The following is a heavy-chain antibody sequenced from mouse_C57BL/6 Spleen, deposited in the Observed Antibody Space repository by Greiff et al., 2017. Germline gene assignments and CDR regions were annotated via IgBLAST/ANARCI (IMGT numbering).Heavy chain of an antibody. CDR3: ARGPRNYDYAMDY. CDR1: GYTFTDYY. V-gene: IGHV1-26*01. J-gene: IGHJ4*01. D-gene: IGHD2-1*01. CDR2: INPNNGGT. Sequence: EVQLQQSGPELVKPGASVKISCKASGYTFTDYYMNWVKQSHGKSLEWIGDINPNNGGTSYNQKFKGKATLTVDKSSSTAYMELRSLTSEDSAVYYCARGPRNYDYAMDYWGQGTSVTVSS.